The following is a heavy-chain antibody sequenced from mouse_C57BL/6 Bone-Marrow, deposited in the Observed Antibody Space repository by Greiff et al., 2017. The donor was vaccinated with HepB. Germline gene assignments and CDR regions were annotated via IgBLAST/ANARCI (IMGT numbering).Heavy chain of an antibody. CDR1: GYTFTSYG. J-gene: IGHJ3*01. Sequence: VQLQQSGAELARPGASVKLSCKASGYTFTSYGISWVKQRTGQGLEWIGEIYPRSGNTYYNEKFKGKATQTADKSSSTAYMELRSLTSEDSAVYVCARSPDSWFAYWGQGTLVTVSA. D-gene: IGHD2-13*01. V-gene: IGHV1-81*01. CDR3: ARSPDSWFAY. CDR2: IYPRSGNT.